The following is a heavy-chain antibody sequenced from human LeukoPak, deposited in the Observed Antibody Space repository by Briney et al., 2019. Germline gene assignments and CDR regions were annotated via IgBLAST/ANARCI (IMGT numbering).Heavy chain of an antibody. J-gene: IGHJ3*02. CDR1: GFTLSDYY. Sequence: GGSLRLSCAASGFTLSDYYMSWIRQAPGKGLEWVSYISSSGSTIYYADSVKGRFTISRDNAKNSLYLQMNSLRAEDTAVYYCAREVDVVNDAFDIWGQGTMVTVSS. CDR3: AREVDVVNDAFDI. CDR2: ISSSGSTI. D-gene: IGHD3-22*01. V-gene: IGHV3-11*04.